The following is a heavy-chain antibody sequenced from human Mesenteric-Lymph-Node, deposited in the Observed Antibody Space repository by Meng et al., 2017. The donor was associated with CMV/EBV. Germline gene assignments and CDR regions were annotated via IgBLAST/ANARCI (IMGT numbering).Heavy chain of an antibody. Sequence: GESLKISCAASGFTFSNAWMSWVRQAPGKGLEWVGRIKSKTDGGTTDYAAPVKGRFTISRDDSKNTLYLQMNSLKTEDTAVYYCTTDLFQTALVYYYYYGTDVWGQGTTVTVSS. V-gene: IGHV3-15*01. CDR2: IKSKTDGGTT. D-gene: IGHD5-18*01. J-gene: IGHJ6*02. CDR3: TTDLFQTALVYYYYYGTDV. CDR1: GFTFSNAW.